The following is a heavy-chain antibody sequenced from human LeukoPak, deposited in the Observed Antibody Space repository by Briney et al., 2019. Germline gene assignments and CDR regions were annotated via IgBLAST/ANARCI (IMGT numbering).Heavy chain of an antibody. Sequence: GGSLRLSCAASGFAFSSYSMNWVRQAPGKGLEWVSYISSSGSTIYYADSVKGRFTISRDNAKNSLYLQMNSLRAEDTAVYYCAELGITMIGGVWGKGTTVTISS. D-gene: IGHD3-10*02. V-gene: IGHV3-48*04. CDR2: ISSSGSTI. CDR3: AELGITMIGGV. J-gene: IGHJ6*04. CDR1: GFAFSSYS.